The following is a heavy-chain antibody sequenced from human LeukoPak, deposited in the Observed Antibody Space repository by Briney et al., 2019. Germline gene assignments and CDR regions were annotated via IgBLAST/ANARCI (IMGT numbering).Heavy chain of an antibody. CDR2: IWYDGSNK. Sequence: AGGSLRLSCAASGFTFSSYGMHWVRQAPGKGLEWVAVIWYDGSNKYYADSVKGRFTISRDSSKNTLYLQMNSLRAEDTAVCYCARDDDSSSSIDYWGRGTLVTVSS. V-gene: IGHV3-33*01. CDR1: GFTFSSYG. J-gene: IGHJ4*02. CDR3: ARDDDSSSSIDY. D-gene: IGHD6-6*01.